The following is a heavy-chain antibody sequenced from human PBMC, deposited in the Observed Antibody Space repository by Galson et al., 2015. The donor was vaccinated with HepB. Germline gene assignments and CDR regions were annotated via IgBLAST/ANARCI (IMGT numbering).Heavy chain of an antibody. Sequence: SLRLSCAASGFTFNDAWMNWVRQAPGKGLEWVAVMSSDGSNKYYADSAKGRFAISRDNSKSTLYLQMNSLGAEDTAVYYCARDPGGSSWYSIFDYWGQGTLVTVSS. CDR1: GFTFNDAW. V-gene: IGHV3-30*09. CDR3: ARDPGGSSWYSIFDY. CDR2: MSSDGSNK. D-gene: IGHD6-13*01. J-gene: IGHJ4*02.